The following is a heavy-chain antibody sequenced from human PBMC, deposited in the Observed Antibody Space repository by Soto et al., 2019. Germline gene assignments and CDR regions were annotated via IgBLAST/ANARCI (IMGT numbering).Heavy chain of an antibody. D-gene: IGHD3-10*01. CDR2: ISYDGSNK. CDR1: GFTFSSYD. J-gene: IGHJ6*02. CDR3: ARDWFPKGMDV. Sequence: PGGSLRLSCAASGFTFSSYDMHWVRQAPGKGLEWVAVISYDGSNKYYADSVKGRFTISRDNSKNTLYLQMNSLRAEDTAVYYCARDWFPKGMDVWGQGTTVTVSS. V-gene: IGHV3-30-3*01.